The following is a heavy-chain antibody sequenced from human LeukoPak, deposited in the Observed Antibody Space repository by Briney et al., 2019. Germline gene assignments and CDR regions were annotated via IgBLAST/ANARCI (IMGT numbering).Heavy chain of an antibody. Sequence: ASVKVSCKASGYTFTSYDINWVRQATGQGLGWTGWMNPNSGNTGYAQKFQGRVTMTRNTSISTAYMELSSLRSEDTAVYYCARGLIGYCSGGSCYVYYYYYYMDVWGKGTTVTVSS. V-gene: IGHV1-8*01. CDR3: ARGLIGYCSGGSCYVYYYYYYMDV. CDR2: MNPNSGNT. D-gene: IGHD2-15*01. CDR1: GYTFTSYD. J-gene: IGHJ6*03.